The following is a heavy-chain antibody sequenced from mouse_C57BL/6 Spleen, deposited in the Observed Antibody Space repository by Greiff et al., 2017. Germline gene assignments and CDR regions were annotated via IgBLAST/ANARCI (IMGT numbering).Heavy chain of an antibody. J-gene: IGHJ4*01. CDR1: GYAFSSSW. CDR2: IYPGDGDT. Sequence: VQLQQSGPELVKPGASVKISCKASGYAFSSSWMNWVKQRPGKGLEWIGRIYPGDGDTNYNGKFKGKATLTADKSSSTAYMQLSSLTSEDSAVYFCAIYDLYAMDYWGQGTSVTVSS. D-gene: IGHD2-3*01. CDR3: AIYDLYAMDY. V-gene: IGHV1-82*01.